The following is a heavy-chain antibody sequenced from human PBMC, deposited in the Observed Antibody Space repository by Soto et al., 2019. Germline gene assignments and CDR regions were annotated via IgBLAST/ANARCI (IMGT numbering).Heavy chain of an antibody. CDR2: ISSDSSYK. D-gene: IGHD2-2*01. CDR3: ARGYCTRTSCYIGGFYYYGMDV. CDR1: GFTLSSHT. Sequence: EVQLVESGGGLGKPGESLRLSCAASGFTLSSHTMNWVRQAPGKGLEWVSSISSDSSYKYYTDSVNGRFTVSRDNAKNSLYLQMDSLRAEDTAVYYCARGYCTRTSCYIGGFYYYGMDVWGQGTTVTVSS. V-gene: IGHV3-21*01. J-gene: IGHJ6*02.